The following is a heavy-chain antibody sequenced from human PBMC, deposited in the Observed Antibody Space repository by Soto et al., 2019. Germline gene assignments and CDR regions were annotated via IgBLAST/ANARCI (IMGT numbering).Heavy chain of an antibody. V-gene: IGHV3-23*01. Sequence: GGSLRLSCAASGFTFSSYAMSWVRQAPGKGLEWVSAISGSGGSTYYADSVKGRFTISRDNSKNTLYLQMNSLRAEDTAVYYCAKDRSEYSSSWYFDYWGQGTLVTVSS. CDR2: ISGSGGST. J-gene: IGHJ4*02. D-gene: IGHD6-13*01. CDR3: AKDRSEYSSSWYFDY. CDR1: GFTFSSYA.